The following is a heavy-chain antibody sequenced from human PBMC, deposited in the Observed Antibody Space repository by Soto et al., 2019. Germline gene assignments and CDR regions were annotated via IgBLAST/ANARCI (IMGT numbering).Heavy chain of an antibody. Sequence: QVQLQESGPGLVKPSETLSLTCTVSGGSISSYYWSWIRQPAGTGLEWIGRIYTSGSTNYNPSLKSRVTMSVDTSKNQFSLKLSSVTAADTAVYYCARDRCSSTSCYWFDPWGQGTLVTVSS. D-gene: IGHD2-2*01. CDR3: ARDRCSSTSCYWFDP. CDR1: GGSISSYY. J-gene: IGHJ5*02. V-gene: IGHV4-4*07. CDR2: IYTSGST.